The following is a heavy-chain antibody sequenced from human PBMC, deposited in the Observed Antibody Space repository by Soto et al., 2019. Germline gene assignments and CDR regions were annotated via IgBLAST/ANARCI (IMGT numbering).Heavy chain of an antibody. Sequence: QVQLVQSGAEVKKPGASVKVSCKASGYTFTSYGISWVRQAPGQGLEWMGWISAYNGNTNYAQKLQGRVTMTTDTSTRASYIELRRLRSDTTALYYWAMIPSPTPDWFDPWGQGTMVTVSS. CDR3: AMIPSPTPDWFDP. CDR2: ISAYNGNT. J-gene: IGHJ5*02. V-gene: IGHV1-18*01. CDR1: GYTFTSYG.